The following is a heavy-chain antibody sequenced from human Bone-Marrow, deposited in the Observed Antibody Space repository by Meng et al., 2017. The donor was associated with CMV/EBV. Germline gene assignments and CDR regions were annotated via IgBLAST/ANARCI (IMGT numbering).Heavy chain of an antibody. CDR3: ARDQVEAFDY. J-gene: IGHJ4*02. CDR1: GFTFSSYA. CDR2: ISYDGSNK. V-gene: IGHV3-30*04. D-gene: IGHD2-15*01. Sequence: LSLTCAASGFTFSSYAMHWVRQAPGKGLEWVAVISYDGSNKYYADSVKGRFTISRDNSKNTLYLQMNSLRAEDTAVYYCARDQVEAFDYWGQGTRVTVSS.